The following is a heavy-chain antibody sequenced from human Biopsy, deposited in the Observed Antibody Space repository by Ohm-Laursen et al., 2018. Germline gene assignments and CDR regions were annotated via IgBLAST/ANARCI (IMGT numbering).Heavy chain of an antibody. J-gene: IGHJ1*01. D-gene: IGHD3-9*01. Sequence: SSVKVSCKAPGGTFSNYGVNWVRQAPGQGLEWLGGNIPILGTGNYAQKFQDRVTVAADTSTRTATMDLRSLRSDDTAVYYCATKLTGYFHHWGQGTLVIVSS. V-gene: IGHV1-69*06. CDR3: ATKLTGYFHH. CDR1: GGTFSNYG. CDR2: NIPILGTG.